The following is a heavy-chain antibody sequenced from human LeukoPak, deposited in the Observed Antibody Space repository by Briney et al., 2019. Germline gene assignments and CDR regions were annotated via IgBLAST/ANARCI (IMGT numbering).Heavy chain of an antibody. CDR2: INHSGST. V-gene: IGHV4-34*01. D-gene: IGHD2-2*01. Sequence: SETLSLTCAVYGGSFSGYYWSWIRQPPGKGLEWIGEINHSGSTNYNPSLKSRVTISVDTSKNQFSLKLSSVTAADTAVYYCARGPGYCRSTSCSHFDYWGQGTLVTVSS. CDR3: ARGPGYCRSTSCSHFDY. CDR1: GGSFSGYY. J-gene: IGHJ4*02.